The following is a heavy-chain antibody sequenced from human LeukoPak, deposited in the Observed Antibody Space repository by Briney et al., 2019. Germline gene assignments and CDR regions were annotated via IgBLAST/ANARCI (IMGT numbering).Heavy chain of an antibody. V-gene: IGHV5-51*01. Sequence: GESLKISCKGSGYTFTTYWIGWVRQVPGKGLEWMGMIYPDDSDTRYSPSFEGQVTISADKSFNTAYLQWSNLKASDTAVYFCAKGYSSGWPGAFDIWGQGTMVIVSS. D-gene: IGHD6-25*01. CDR2: IYPDDSDT. J-gene: IGHJ3*02. CDR3: AKGYSSGWPGAFDI. CDR1: GYTFTTYW.